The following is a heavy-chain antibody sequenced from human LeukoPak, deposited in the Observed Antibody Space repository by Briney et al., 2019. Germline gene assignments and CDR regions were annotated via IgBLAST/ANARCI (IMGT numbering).Heavy chain of an antibody. V-gene: IGHV5-51*01. Sequence: GESLQISCKGSGYHFTSYWIGRVRQMPGKGLEWMGIIYPGDSDTRYSPSFQGQVTISADKSISTAYLQWSSLKASDTAMYYCARHRKTALYYYNYMDVWGKGTTVTVSS. J-gene: IGHJ6*03. CDR1: GYHFTSYW. CDR3: ARHRKTALYYYNYMDV. CDR2: IYPGDSDT.